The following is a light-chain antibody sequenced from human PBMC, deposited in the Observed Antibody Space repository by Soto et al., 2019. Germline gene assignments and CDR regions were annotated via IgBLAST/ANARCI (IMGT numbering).Light chain of an antibody. V-gene: IGKV1-13*02. J-gene: IGKJ5*01. CDR1: QGISSA. CDR3: QQFNSYIT. CDR2: DAS. Sequence: AIQLTQSPSSLSASVGDRVTITCRASQGISSALAWYQQKPGKAPKLLIYDASSLESGVPSRFSGSGSGTDFTLTISSLQPEDFATYYCQQFNSYITFGQGKRLEIK.